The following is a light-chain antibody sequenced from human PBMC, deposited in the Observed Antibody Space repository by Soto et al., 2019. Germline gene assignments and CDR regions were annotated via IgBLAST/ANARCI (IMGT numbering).Light chain of an antibody. J-gene: IGKJ1*01. CDR2: AAS. V-gene: IGKV1-39*01. Sequence: DIQMTQSPSSLSASVGDRVTITCRASQSITRFLNWYQQKPGKAPKLLIYAASRLYSGVPSRFSGSGSGTDFSRTISDLQPEDFATYYCQQSHSSPVTFGQGTKVEVK. CDR3: QQSHSSPVT. CDR1: QSITRF.